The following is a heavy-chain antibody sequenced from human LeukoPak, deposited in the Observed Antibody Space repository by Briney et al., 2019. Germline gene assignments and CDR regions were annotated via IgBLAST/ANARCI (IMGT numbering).Heavy chain of an antibody. CDR3: TSPRLGYDYLLDD. V-gene: IGHV3-23*01. D-gene: IGHD5-12*01. CDR2: ISGSGGST. J-gene: IGHJ4*02. CDR1: GFTFSSYG. Sequence: GGSLRLSCAASGFTFSSYGMNWVRQAPEKGLEWVSAISGSGGSTYYADSVKGRFTISRDNSKNTLYLQMNSLNTEDTAVYYCTSPRLGYDYLLDDRGQGTLVTLSS.